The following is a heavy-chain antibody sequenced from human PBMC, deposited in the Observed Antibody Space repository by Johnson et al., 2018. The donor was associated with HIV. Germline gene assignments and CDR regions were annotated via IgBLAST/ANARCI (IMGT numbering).Heavy chain of an antibody. Sequence: QEQLVESGGGVVQPGGSLRLSCAASGFTFSDYGMHWVRQAPGKGLEWVAFIWYDGGYKYYADSVKGRFTIPRDSSKNTRYLQINSLKPEDSAVYYCAKGEAQEGWIQRRLYAFDFWGQGTLVTVSS. CDR1: GFTFSDYG. V-gene: IGHV3-30*02. CDR3: AKGEAQEGWIQRRLYAFDF. CDR2: IWYDGGYK. J-gene: IGHJ3*01. D-gene: IGHD5-18*01.